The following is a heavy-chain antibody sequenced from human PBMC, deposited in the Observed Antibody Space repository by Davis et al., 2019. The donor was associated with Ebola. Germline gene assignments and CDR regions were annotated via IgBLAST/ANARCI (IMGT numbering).Heavy chain of an antibody. J-gene: IGHJ4*02. Sequence: GESLKISCAASGFTFNNYWMSWVRQAPGKGLEWVANIRPDGSEEQYVDSLKGRITISRDNAKNSLYLQVNSLRDEDTAVYYCAKFSRAGESDWGQGTLVTVSS. CDR1: GFTFNNYW. CDR2: IRPDGSEE. D-gene: IGHD6-13*01. CDR3: AKFSRAGESD. V-gene: IGHV3-7*03.